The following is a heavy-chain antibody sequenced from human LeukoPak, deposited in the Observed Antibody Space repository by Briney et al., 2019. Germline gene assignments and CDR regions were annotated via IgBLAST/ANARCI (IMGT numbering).Heavy chain of an antibody. J-gene: IGHJ3*02. V-gene: IGHV1-18*01. CDR3: AREAVAGMGAFDI. Sequence: RASVKVSCKASGYTFTSYDFTWVRQAPGQGLEWMAWISAYNGNTNYAQNLQGRVTVTTDTSTSTAYMELRSLRSDDTAVYYCAREAVAGMGAFDIWGQGTMVTVSS. CDR2: ISAYNGNT. CDR1: GYTFTSYD. D-gene: IGHD6-19*01.